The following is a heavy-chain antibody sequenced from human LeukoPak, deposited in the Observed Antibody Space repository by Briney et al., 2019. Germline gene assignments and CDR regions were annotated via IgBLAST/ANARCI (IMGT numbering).Heavy chain of an antibody. CDR2: IYYSGST. Sequence: SETLSLTCTVSGGSISSGDYYWSWIRQPPGKGLEWIGYIYYSGSTYYNPSLKSRVTISVDTSKNQFSLKLSSVTAADTAVYYCARFGGGYDYGDYCYWGQGTLVTVSS. V-gene: IGHV4-30-4*01. CDR1: GGSISSGDYY. D-gene: IGHD4-17*01. CDR3: ARFGGGYDYGDYCY. J-gene: IGHJ4*02.